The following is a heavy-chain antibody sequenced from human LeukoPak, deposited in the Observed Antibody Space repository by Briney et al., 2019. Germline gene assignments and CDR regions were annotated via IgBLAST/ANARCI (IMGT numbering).Heavy chain of an antibody. J-gene: IGHJ4*02. CDR2: INPSGGST. CDR1: GHSLTNYY. CDR3: ARGAPTTRIGAGRFDY. Sequence: ASVKVSCKAFGHSLTNYYVHWVRQAPGQGLEWMGDINPSGGSTSYAQKFQGRITVTRDTYTNTVYMDLSSLRSEGTATYYCARGAPTTRIGAGRFDYWGQGSLVTVAS. V-gene: IGHV1-46*01. D-gene: IGHD5-12*01.